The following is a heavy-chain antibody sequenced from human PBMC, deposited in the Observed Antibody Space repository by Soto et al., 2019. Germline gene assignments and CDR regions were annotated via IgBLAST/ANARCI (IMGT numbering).Heavy chain of an antibody. CDR3: ARQNGSAGYSSSWFSPGYFDL. CDR2: IYPGDSDT. V-gene: IGHV5-51*01. CDR1: GYSFTSYW. Sequence: EVQLVQSGAEVKKPGESLKISCKGSGYSFTSYWIGWVRQMPGKGLEWMGIIYPGDSDTRYSPSFQGQVTISADKSISTAYLQWSSLKASDTAMYYCARQNGSAGYSSSWFSPGYFDLWGRGTLVTVSS. J-gene: IGHJ2*01. D-gene: IGHD6-13*01.